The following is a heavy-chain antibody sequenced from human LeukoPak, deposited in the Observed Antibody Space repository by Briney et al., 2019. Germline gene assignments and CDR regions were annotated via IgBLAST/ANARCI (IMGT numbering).Heavy chain of an antibody. D-gene: IGHD4-17*01. CDR3: ARTVTTRLWYFDL. Sequence: PGGSLRLSCAASGFTFSSCSMNWIRQPPGKGLEWIGSIYYSGSTYYNPSLKSRVTISVDTSKNQFSLKLSSVTAADTAVYYCARTVTTRLWYFDLWGRGTLVTVSS. V-gene: IGHV4-39*01. J-gene: IGHJ2*01. CDR1: GFTFSSCS. CDR2: IYYSGST.